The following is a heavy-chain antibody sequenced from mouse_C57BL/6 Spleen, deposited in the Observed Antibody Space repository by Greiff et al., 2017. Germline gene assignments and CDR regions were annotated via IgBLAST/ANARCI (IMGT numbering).Heavy chain of an antibody. V-gene: IGHV1-15*01. CDR2: IDPETGGT. D-gene: IGHD3-3*01. J-gene: IGHJ3*01. CDR3: TRLGGDGE. Sequence: VQGVESGAELVRPGASVTLSCKASGYTFTDYEMHWVKQTPVHGLEWIGAIDPETGGTAYNQKFKGKAILTADKSSSTAYMERRSLTSEDAAVYYCTRLGGDGEGGQGNRGTVSA. CDR1: GYTFTDYE.